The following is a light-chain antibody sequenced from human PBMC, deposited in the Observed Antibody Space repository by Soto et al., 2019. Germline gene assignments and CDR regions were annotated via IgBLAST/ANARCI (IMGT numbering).Light chain of an antibody. V-gene: IGKV3-20*01. CDR2: DTS. Sequence: EFVLTQSPGTLSLSPGERATLSCRASQSLTNSFMAWYQQKPGQAPRLLIYDTSSRASGIPDRFSGSGSGTDFTLTISGLETEDFAVFYCQQYGTSEIIFGQGTRLEIK. CDR3: QQYGTSEII. J-gene: IGKJ5*01. CDR1: QSLTNSF.